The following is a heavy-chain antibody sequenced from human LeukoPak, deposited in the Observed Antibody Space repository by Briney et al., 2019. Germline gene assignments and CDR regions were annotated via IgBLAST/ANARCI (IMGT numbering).Heavy chain of an antibody. Sequence: ASETLSLTCNVSGYSISSGYYWAWIRQAPGKGLEWIGSIYHSGYTHYNPSLKGRVTISVDTSKNDFSLKLSSVAAADTAIYYCARDMNPTHYFDYWGQGTLVTVFS. CDR1: GYSISSGYY. D-gene: IGHD3-16*01. CDR3: ARDMNPTHYFDY. J-gene: IGHJ4*02. CDR2: IYHSGYT. V-gene: IGHV4-38-2*02.